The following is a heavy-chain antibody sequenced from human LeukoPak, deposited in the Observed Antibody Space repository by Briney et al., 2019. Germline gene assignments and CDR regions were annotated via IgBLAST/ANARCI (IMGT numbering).Heavy chain of an antibody. D-gene: IGHD1-1*01. Sequence: PGGSLRLSCAASGFTFSNAWMSWVRQAPGKGLEWDGRIKSKTDGGTTDYAAPVKGRFTISRDDSKNTLYLQMNSLKTEDTAVYYCTTGLEPYYFDYWGQGTLVTVSS. CDR3: TTGLEPYYFDY. CDR2: IKSKTDGGTT. V-gene: IGHV3-15*01. J-gene: IGHJ4*02. CDR1: GFTFSNAW.